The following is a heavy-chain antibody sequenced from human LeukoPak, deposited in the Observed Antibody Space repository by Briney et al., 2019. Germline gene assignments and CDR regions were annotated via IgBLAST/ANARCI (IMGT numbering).Heavy chain of an antibody. J-gene: IGHJ4*02. CDR3: ANHHGGGRNMDY. Sequence: GGPLRLSCAASGFTFSSYAMSWVRQAPGKGLEWVSAISGSGGSTYYADSVKGRFTISRDNSKNTLYLQMNSLRAEDTAVYYCANHHGGGRNMDYWGQGTLVTVSS. D-gene: IGHD2-15*01. CDR1: GFTFSSYA. V-gene: IGHV3-23*01. CDR2: ISGSGGST.